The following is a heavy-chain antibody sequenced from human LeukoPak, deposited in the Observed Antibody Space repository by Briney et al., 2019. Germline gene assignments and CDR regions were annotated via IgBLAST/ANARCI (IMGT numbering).Heavy chain of an antibody. CDR1: GGTFSSYT. CDR3: AEASTEQLLLDY. V-gene: IGHV1-69*02. J-gene: IGHJ4*02. CDR2: IIPILGIA. D-gene: IGHD6-6*01. Sequence: SVKVSCKASGGTFSSYTISWVRQAPEQGLEWMGRIIPILGIANYAQKFQGRVTITADKSTSTAYMELSSLRSEDTAVYYFAEASTEQLLLDYWGQGTLVTVSS.